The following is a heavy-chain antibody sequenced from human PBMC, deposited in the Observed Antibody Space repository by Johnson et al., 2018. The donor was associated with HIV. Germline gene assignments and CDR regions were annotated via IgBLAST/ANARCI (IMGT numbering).Heavy chain of an antibody. CDR2: ISYDASNK. J-gene: IGHJ3*02. D-gene: IGHD3-22*01. CDR3: AKDAERSSDYPPDAFDI. CDR1: GFTFSSYA. V-gene: IGHV3-30-3*01. Sequence: QVQLLESGGGVVQPGRSLRLSCAASGFTFSSYAMHWVRQAPGKGLEWVALISYDASNKYYADSVKGRFTISRDNSKNSLYLQMNSLRAEDTAVYYCAKDAERSSDYPPDAFDIWGQGTMVTVSS.